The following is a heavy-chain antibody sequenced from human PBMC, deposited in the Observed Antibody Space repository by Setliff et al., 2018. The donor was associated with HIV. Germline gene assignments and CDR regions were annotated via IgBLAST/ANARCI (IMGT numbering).Heavy chain of an antibody. J-gene: IGHJ4*02. CDR3: ARGAELLWFGELHNIPYFDY. D-gene: IGHD3-10*01. CDR2: IYTSGST. CDR1: GGSISSGSYF. V-gene: IGHV4-61*02. Sequence: LSLTCTVSGGSISSGSYFWTWIRQPAGKGLEWIGRIYTSGSTNYNPSLKSRVTISVDTSKNQFSLKLSSVAAADTAVYYCARGAELLWFGELHNIPYFDYWGQGTLVTVSS.